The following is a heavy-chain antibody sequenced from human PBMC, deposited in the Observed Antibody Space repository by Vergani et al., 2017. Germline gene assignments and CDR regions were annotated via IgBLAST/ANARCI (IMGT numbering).Heavy chain of an antibody. D-gene: IGHD6-19*01. J-gene: IGHJ4*02. Sequence: EVQLLESGGGLVQPGGSLRLSCAASGFTFSNYAMSWVRQAPGKGLEWVSAITGSGGSTYYADSVKGRFTISRDNSKNTLYLQMNSLRAEDTSVYYCAKAYSSGWYXFDYWGQGTLVTVSS. CDR1: GFTFSNYA. CDR3: AKAYSSGWYXFDY. CDR2: ITGSGGST. V-gene: IGHV3-23*01.